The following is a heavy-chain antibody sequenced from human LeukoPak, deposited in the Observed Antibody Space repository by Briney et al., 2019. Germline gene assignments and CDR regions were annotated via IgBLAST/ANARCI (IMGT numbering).Heavy chain of an antibody. CDR2: FSSSGTT. CDR1: GDSISYFY. D-gene: IGHD2-2*01. V-gene: IGHV4-4*07. J-gene: IGHJ6*03. Sequence: SETLSLTCSVSGDSISYFYWSWIRQAAGKGLEWIGRFSSSGTTNYNPSLKSRVTISVDTSKNQFSLKLSSVTAADTAVYYCARHVLEYCSSTSCPYYYYYYMDVWGKGTTVTISS. CDR3: ARHVLEYCSSTSCPYYYYYYMDV.